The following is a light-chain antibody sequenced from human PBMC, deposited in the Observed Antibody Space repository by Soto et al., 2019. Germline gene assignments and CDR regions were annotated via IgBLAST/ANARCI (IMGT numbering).Light chain of an antibody. CDR1: QTFSNSF. CDR3: QQSYMDPIT. Sequence: EIVFTQSPCTLSLSPGERATLPCRASQTFSNSFLSWFQQIPGQAPRLLIYGASMRATGIPDRFSGSGSGTEFTLTISSLQSEDFATYFCQQSYMDPITFGQGTLLEIK. V-gene: IGKV3-20*01. CDR2: GAS. J-gene: IGKJ5*01.